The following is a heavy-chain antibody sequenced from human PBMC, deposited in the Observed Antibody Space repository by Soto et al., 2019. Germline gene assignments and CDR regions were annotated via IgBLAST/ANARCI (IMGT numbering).Heavy chain of an antibody. Sequence: QITLKESGPTLVKPTQTLTLTCTFSGFSLSTSGVGVDWIRQPPGKALEWLALIYWDDEKRYSPSLKSRLTITKDTSKNQVVLTMTNMDPVDTATYYCAHRYTLIEGNALYIWGQGRMVTVSS. D-gene: IGHD1-1*01. CDR1: GFSLSTSGVG. CDR3: AHRYTLIEGNALYI. CDR2: IYWDDEK. J-gene: IGHJ3*02. V-gene: IGHV2-5*02.